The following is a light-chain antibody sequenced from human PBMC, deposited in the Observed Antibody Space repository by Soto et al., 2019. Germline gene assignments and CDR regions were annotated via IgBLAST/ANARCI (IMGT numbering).Light chain of an antibody. CDR2: DVS. CDR3: QQYNSYPWT. Sequence: DIQMTQSPSTLSASVGDRVTITCRASQSISGWLAWYQQKPGKAPKLLIYDVSSLESGVPSRFSGSGSGIEFTLAISSLQHDDFATYYCQQYNSYPWTFGQGTKVDIK. J-gene: IGKJ1*01. V-gene: IGKV1-5*01. CDR1: QSISGW.